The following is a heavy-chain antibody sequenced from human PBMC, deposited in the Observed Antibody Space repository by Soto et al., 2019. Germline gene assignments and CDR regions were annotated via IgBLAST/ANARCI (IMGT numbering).Heavy chain of an antibody. D-gene: IGHD3-3*01. CDR3: ARGITIFGVVIMRDYYYGMDV. CDR2: IWYDGSNK. J-gene: IGHJ6*02. CDR1: GFTFSSYG. Sequence: GGSLRLSCAASGFTFSSYGMHWVRQAPGKGLEWVAVIWYDGSNKYYADSVKGRFTISRDNSKNTLYLQMNSLRAEDTAVYYCARGITIFGVVIMRDYYYGMDVWGQGTTVTVSS. V-gene: IGHV3-30*19.